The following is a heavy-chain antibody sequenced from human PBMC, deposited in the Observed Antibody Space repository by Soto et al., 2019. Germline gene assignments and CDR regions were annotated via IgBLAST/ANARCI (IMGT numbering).Heavy chain of an antibody. CDR2: MNPNSGNT. V-gene: IGHV1-8*01. CDR1: GYTFTSND. D-gene: IGHD3-10*01. CDR3: ARVVGSGSYYIPPYYYMDV. Sequence: ASVKVSCKASGYTFTSNDINWVRQATGQGLEWMGWMNPNSGNTGYAQKFQGRVTMTRNTSISTAYMELSSLRSEDTAVYYCARVVGSGSYYIPPYYYMDVWGKGTTVTVSS. J-gene: IGHJ6*03.